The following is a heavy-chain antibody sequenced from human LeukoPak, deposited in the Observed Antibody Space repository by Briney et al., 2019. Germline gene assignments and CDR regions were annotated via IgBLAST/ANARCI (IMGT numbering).Heavy chain of an antibody. CDR2: IISDASIT. J-gene: IGHJ4*02. Sequence: GGSLRLSCAASGFIFSTYWMHWVRQAPGEGLLSVSIIISDASITTYSDSVKGRFTISRDSAKNTLDLQMDSLGAEDTAGYYCVRDITGATEFDYWGQGTLVTVSS. CDR3: VRDITGATEFDY. CDR1: GFIFSTYW. D-gene: IGHD1-20*01. V-gene: IGHV3-74*03.